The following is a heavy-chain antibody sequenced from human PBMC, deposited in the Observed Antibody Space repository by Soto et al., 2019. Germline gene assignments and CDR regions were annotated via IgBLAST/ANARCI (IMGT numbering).Heavy chain of an antibody. J-gene: IGHJ5*02. CDR3: ARDLGGYDLYGPDT. CDR1: GDTFTDSS. Sequence: ASVKVSCKTSGDTFTDSSMHWVRQAPGQGLEWMGWINLNSGDTNYAEKFRGRVTMTRDTSIITAYMELTRLKSDDTAVYHCARDLGGYDLYGPDTWGQGTLVTVSS. V-gene: IGHV1-2*02. CDR2: INLNSGDT. D-gene: IGHD5-12*01.